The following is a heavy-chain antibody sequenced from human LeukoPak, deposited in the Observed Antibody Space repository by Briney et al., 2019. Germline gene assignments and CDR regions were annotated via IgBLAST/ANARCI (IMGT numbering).Heavy chain of an antibody. CDR3: ARGRVAVAGTGGVYYFDY. J-gene: IGHJ4*02. D-gene: IGHD6-19*01. Sequence: SETLSLTCTVSGGSISSYYWSWIRQPPGKGLEWIGYIYYSGSTNYNPSLKSRVTISVDTSKNQFSLKLSSATAADTAVYYCARGRVAVAGTGGVYYFDYWGQGTLVTVSS. CDR2: IYYSGST. V-gene: IGHV4-59*01. CDR1: GGSISSYY.